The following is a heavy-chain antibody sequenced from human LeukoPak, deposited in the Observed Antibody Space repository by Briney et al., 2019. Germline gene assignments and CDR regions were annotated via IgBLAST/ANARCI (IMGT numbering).Heavy chain of an antibody. Sequence: SETLSLTCTVSGGSISSSSYYWGWIRQPPGKGLEWIGSIYYSGSTYYNPSLKSRVTISVDTSKNQFSLKLSSVTAADTAVYYCAREEVGATWGVFDYWGQGTLVTVSS. V-gene: IGHV4-39*07. J-gene: IGHJ4*02. CDR3: AREEVGATWGVFDY. CDR1: GGSISSSSYY. D-gene: IGHD1-26*01. CDR2: IYYSGST.